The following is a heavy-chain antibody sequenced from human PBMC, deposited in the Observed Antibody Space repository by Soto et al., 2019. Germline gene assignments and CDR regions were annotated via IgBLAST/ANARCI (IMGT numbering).Heavy chain of an antibody. V-gene: IGHV1-69*13. CDR3: ARIDELLFYFDY. J-gene: IGHJ4*02. Sequence: SVKVSCKASGGTFSSYAISWVRQAPGQGLEWMGGIIPIFGTANYAQKFQGRVTITADESTSTAYMELSSLRSEDTAVYYCARIDELLFYFDYWGQGTLVTVSS. CDR1: GGTFSSYA. CDR2: IIPIFGTA. D-gene: IGHD2-2*01.